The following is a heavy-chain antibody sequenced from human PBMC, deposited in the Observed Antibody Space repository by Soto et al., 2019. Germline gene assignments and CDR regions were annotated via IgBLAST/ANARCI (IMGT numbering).Heavy chain of an antibody. CDR3: ARTVGWLDP. Sequence: SQTLSLTCAISGDSVSSNNAAWNWIRQSPSRGLEWLGRTYYRSKWYKQYAAAVKSRITINPDTSKNQFSLELNSVSPEDTAVHYCARTVGWLDPWGQGSLVTVSS. CDR1: GDSVSSNNAA. V-gene: IGHV6-1*01. D-gene: IGHD1-26*01. CDR2: TYYRSKWYK. J-gene: IGHJ5*02.